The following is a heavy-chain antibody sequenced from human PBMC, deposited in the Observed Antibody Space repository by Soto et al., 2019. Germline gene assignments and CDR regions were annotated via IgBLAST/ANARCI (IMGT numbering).Heavy chain of an antibody. Sequence: EVQLVESGGGLVQPGGSPRLSCAASGFTFSPYWMSWVRQAPGKGLEWVAIIKDDGGDEHYLEAVRGRFTISRDNAKKSLYLAMNSLRVEDTAMYYCAGGSGWISDSWGQGTLVTVSS. CDR2: IKDDGGDE. J-gene: IGHJ4*02. CDR3: AGGSGWISDS. D-gene: IGHD6-19*01. V-gene: IGHV3-7*05. CDR1: GFTFSPYW.